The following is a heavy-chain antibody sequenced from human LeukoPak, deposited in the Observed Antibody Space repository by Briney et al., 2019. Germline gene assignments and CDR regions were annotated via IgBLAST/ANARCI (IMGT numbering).Heavy chain of an antibody. Sequence: GGSLRLSCAASGFTFSSYSMNWVRQAPGKGLEWVSSISSSSSYIYYADSVKGRFTISRDNAKNSLYLQMNSLRAEDTAVYYCARDLGYCSGGSCYSGAYFDYWGQGTLVTVSS. V-gene: IGHV3-21*01. CDR3: ARDLGYCSGGSCYSGAYFDY. CDR2: ISSSSSYI. D-gene: IGHD2-15*01. J-gene: IGHJ4*02. CDR1: GFTFSSYS.